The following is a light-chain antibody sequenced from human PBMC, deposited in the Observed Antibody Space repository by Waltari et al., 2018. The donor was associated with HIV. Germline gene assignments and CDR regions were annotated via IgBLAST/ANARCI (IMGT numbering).Light chain of an antibody. V-gene: IGLV2-11*01. CDR1: SRDIGDYHY. CDR2: DVT. CDR3: CSFAGSYTLV. Sequence: QSALTQPRPVSGSPGQSLPISCTGTSRDIGDYHYVSWYQQHPGKAPKLMIYDVTKRPSGVPDRFSGSKSGNTASLTISGLQAEDEAAYYCCSFAGSYTLVFGGGTKLTVL. J-gene: IGLJ3*02.